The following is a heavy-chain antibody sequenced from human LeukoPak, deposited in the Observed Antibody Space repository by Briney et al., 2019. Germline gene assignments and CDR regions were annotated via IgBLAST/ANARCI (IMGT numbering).Heavy chain of an antibody. CDR3: ARGHYYDSSGYYEIFDY. Sequence: SETLSLTCAVYGGSFSGYYWSWIRQPPGKGLEWIGEINHSGSTNYNPSLKSRVTISVDTAKNQFSLKLSPVTAADTAVYYCARGHYYDSSGYYEIFDYRGQGTLVTVSS. CDR2: INHSGST. V-gene: IGHV4-34*01. J-gene: IGHJ4*02. D-gene: IGHD3-22*01. CDR1: GGSFSGYY.